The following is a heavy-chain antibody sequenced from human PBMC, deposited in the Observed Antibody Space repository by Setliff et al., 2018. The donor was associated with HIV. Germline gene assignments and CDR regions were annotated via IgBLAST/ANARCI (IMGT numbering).Heavy chain of an antibody. CDR3: ARGADYLGIPSYYYYYMDV. CDR2: IIPIFGTA. J-gene: IGHJ6*03. CDR1: GGTFTSYA. V-gene: IGHV1-69*13. Sequence: SVKVSCKASGGTFTSYAISWVRQAPGQGLEWMGGIIPIFGTANYAQKFQGRVTITADESTTTAHMELSSLRSEDTAVYYCARGADYLGIPSYYYYYMDVWGKGTTVTVSS. D-gene: IGHD7-27*01.